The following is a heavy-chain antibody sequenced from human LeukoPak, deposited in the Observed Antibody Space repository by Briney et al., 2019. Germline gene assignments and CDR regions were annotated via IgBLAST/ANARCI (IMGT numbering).Heavy chain of an antibody. J-gene: IGHJ4*02. D-gene: IGHD3-10*01. CDR1: GFTFSSYG. CDR2: ISYDGSNK. CDR3: ARDFSSMVRGVIID. V-gene: IGHV3-30*03. Sequence: GGSLRLSCAASGFTFSSYGMHWVRQAPGKGLEWVAVISYDGSNKFYADSVKGRFTISRDNSKNTLYLQMNSLRAEDTAVYYCARDFSSMVRGVIIDWGQGTLVTVSS.